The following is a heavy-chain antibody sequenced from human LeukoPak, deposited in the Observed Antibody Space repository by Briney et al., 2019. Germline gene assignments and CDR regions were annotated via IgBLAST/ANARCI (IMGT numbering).Heavy chain of an antibody. J-gene: IGHJ4*02. Sequence: GGPLRLSCAASGFTFSNYAMSWVRQAPGRGLEWVSAISGSGGSTYYADSVKGRFTTSRDNSKNTLHLQMNSLRAEDTAVYQCARQLGYCSDGSCYFDFWGQGTLVTVSS. CDR2: ISGSGGST. CDR3: ARQLGYCSDGSCYFDF. D-gene: IGHD2-15*01. CDR1: GFTFSNYA. V-gene: IGHV3-23*01.